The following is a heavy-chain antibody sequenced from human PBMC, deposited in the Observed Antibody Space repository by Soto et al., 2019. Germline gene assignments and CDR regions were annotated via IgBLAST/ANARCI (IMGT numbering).Heavy chain of an antibody. J-gene: IGHJ6*02. CDR2: ISSRSSFI. Sequence: EVQLVESGGGLVQPGGSLRLSCAASAFTFSNYSMNWVRQTPGKGLEWVSYISSRSSFIYSADSVKGRFTISRDNAKKSLYLQMNSLRDEDTGVYFCAGGYYGMDVWGQGTTVTVSS. CDR3: AGGYYGMDV. CDR1: AFTFSNYS. V-gene: IGHV3-48*02.